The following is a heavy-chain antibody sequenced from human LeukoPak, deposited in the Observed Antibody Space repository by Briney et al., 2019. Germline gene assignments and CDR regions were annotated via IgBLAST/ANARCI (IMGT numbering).Heavy chain of an antibody. J-gene: IGHJ4*02. D-gene: IGHD3-3*01. CDR2: ISTYNGDT. CDR1: GYAFIRYP. Sequence: ASVKVSCKASGYAFIRYPIIWVRQALGQGLEWMGWISTYNGDTTYAQKFQDRVSMTTDTSTGTVSMELRSLRSDDTAVYYCAGERDTVLAPYFDYWGQGTLVTVSP. V-gene: IGHV1-18*01. CDR3: AGERDTVLAPYFDY.